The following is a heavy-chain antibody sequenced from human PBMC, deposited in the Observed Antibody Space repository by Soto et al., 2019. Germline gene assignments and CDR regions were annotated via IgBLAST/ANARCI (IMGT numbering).Heavy chain of an antibody. Sequence: EVQLVESGGGLVQPGGSLKLSCAASGFTFSDAALHWVRQASGKGLEWVGRIRAKAYSYATAYAASVKGRFTISRDDSKNTAYLQMNCLKTEDTAVYYCTRHSVDYWGQGTLVTVSS. CDR1: GFTFSDAA. CDR3: TRHSVDY. J-gene: IGHJ4*02. V-gene: IGHV3-73*01. CDR2: IRAKAYSYAT.